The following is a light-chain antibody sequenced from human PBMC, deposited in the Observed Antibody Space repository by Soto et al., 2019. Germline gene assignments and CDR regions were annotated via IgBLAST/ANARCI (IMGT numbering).Light chain of an antibody. CDR3: QQYFNWPPTFT. CDR1: QSVSTD. J-gene: IGKJ2*01. Sequence: EVVMTQSPATLSVSPGERVTLSCRASQSVSTDLAWYQQKPGQAPRLLIYGASTRATGIPARFSGSGSGTEFTLAINSLQSDDVAIYFCQQYFNWPPTFTFGQGTKLEIK. V-gene: IGKV3-15*01. CDR2: GAS.